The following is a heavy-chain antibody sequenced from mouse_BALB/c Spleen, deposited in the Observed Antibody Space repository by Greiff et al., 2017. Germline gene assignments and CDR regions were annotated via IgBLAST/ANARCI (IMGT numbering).Heavy chain of an antibody. Sequence: VQLQQSGAELVRPGSSVKISCKASGYAFSSYWMNWVKQRPGQGLEWIGQIYPGDGDTNYNGKFKGKATLTADKSSSTAYMQLSSLTSEDSAVYFCARSGYYVNYFDYWGQGTTLTVSS. CDR1: GYAFSSYW. J-gene: IGHJ2*01. D-gene: IGHD2-3*01. CDR2: IYPGDGDT. V-gene: IGHV1-80*01. CDR3: ARSGYYVNYFDY.